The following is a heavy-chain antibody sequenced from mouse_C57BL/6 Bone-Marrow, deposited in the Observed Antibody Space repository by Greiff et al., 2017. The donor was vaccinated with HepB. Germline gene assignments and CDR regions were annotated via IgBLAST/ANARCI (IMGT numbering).Heavy chain of an antibody. J-gene: IGHJ3*01. V-gene: IGHV1-82*01. D-gene: IGHD2-5*01. Sequence: VKLLESGPELVKPGASVKISCKASGYAFSSSWMNWVKQRPGKGLEWIGRIYPGDGDTNYNGKFKGKATLTADKSSSTAYMQLSSLTSEDSAVYFCARRGPCYSNYLFAYWGQGTLVTVSA. CDR3: ARRGPCYSNYLFAY. CDR1: GYAFSSSW. CDR2: IYPGDGDT.